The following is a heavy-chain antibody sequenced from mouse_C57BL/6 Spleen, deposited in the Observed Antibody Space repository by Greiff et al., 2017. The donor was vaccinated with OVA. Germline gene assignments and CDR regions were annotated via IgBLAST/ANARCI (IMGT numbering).Heavy chain of an antibody. D-gene: IGHD1-1*01. J-gene: IGHJ4*01. CDR1: GYAFSSYW. Sequence: QVHVKQSGAELVKPGASVKISCKASGYAFSSYWMNWVKQRPGKGLEWIGQLYPGDGATNYNGKFKGKATLTADKSSSTAYMQLSSLTSEDSAVYFCARQDYGFYAMDYWGQGTSVTVSS. V-gene: IGHV1-80*01. CDR3: ARQDYGFYAMDY. CDR2: LYPGDGAT.